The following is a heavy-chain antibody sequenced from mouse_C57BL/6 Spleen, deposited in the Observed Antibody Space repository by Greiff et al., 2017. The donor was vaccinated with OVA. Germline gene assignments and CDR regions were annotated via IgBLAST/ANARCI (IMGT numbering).Heavy chain of an antibody. CDR1: GFSLTSYG. CDR2: IWGDGST. V-gene: IGHV2-3*01. D-gene: IGHD1-2*01. Sequence: VKLQESGPGLVAPSQSLSITCTVSGFSLTSYGVSWVRQPPGKGLEWLGVIWGDGSTNYHSDLIPSLSISNDNSKSQVFLNLTSLQTDDTSTSYCAKSDYCGGVAYWGQGTLVTVSA. J-gene: IGHJ3*01. CDR3: AKSDYCGGVAY.